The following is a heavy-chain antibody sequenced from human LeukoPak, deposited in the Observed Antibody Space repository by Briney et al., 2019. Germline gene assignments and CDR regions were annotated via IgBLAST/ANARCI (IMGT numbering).Heavy chain of an antibody. CDR1: GFTFSSYA. Sequence: GGSLRLSCAASGFTFSSYAMSWVRQAPGKGLEWVSAISGSGGSTYYADSVKGRFTISRDNSKNTLYLQMNSLRAEDTAVYYCAKDSYSSSSVKWYFDPWGRGTLVTVSS. D-gene: IGHD6-6*01. V-gene: IGHV3-23*01. J-gene: IGHJ2*01. CDR2: ISGSGGST. CDR3: AKDSYSSSSVKWYFDP.